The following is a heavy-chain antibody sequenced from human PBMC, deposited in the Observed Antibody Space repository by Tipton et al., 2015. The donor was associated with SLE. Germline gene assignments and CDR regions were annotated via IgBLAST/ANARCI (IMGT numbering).Heavy chain of an antibody. CDR1: GGSISSYY. CDR3: ARMGVALVDYYYGMDV. CDR2: NYYSGSA. Sequence: TLSLTCTVSGGSISSYYWAWIRQPPGKGLEWIGSNYYSGSAFYNSSLKSRVSISMDKSENQFSLTLTSVTAADTAVYYCARMGVALVDYYYGMDVWGQGITVSVSS. J-gene: IGHJ6*02. D-gene: IGHD3-16*01. V-gene: IGHV4-39*07.